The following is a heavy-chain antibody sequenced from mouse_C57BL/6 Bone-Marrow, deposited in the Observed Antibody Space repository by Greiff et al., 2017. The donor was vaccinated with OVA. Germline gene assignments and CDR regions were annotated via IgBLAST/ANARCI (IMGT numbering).Heavy chain of an antibody. J-gene: IGHJ1*03. V-gene: IGHV5-16*01. CDR2: INYDGSST. CDR3: ARDPYYYGSSWYFDV. D-gene: IGHD1-1*01. CDR1: GFTFSDYY. Sequence: EVKVVESEGGLVQPGSSMKLSCTASGFTFSDYYMAWVRQVPEKGLEWVANINYDGSSTYYLDSLKSRFIISRDNAKNILYLQMSSLKSEDTATYYCARDPYYYGSSWYFDVWGTGTTVTVSS.